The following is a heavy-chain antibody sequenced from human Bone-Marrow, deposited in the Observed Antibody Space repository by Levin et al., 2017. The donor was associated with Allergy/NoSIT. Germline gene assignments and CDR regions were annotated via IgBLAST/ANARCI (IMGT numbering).Heavy chain of an antibody. J-gene: IGHJ4*02. D-gene: IGHD5-18*01. CDR3: ASEGHGYSYGRRFDF. V-gene: IGHV3-66*01. CDR1: GFTVSSTY. CDR2: IYIIGAN. Sequence: ETLSLTCAASGFTVSSTYMTWVRQAPGKGLECVSIIYIIGANYYADSVKGRFTISRDNLKNTLYLQMNGLRAEDTAVYYCASEGHGYSYGRRFDFWGQGTLVTVSS.